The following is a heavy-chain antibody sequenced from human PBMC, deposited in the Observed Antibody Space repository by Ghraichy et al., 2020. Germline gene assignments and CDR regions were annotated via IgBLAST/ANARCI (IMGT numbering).Heavy chain of an antibody. CDR2: INPSGGST. CDR1: GYTFTSYY. V-gene: IGHV1-46*03. J-gene: IGHJ5*02. D-gene: IGHD1-26*01. CDR3: ARDLKFGVGATPGVNWFDP. Sequence: ASVKVSCKASGYTFTSYYMHWVRQAPGQGLEWMGIINPSGGSTSYAQKFQGRVTMTRDTSTSTVYMELSSLRSEDTAVYYCARDLKFGVGATPGVNWFDPWGQGTLVTVSS.